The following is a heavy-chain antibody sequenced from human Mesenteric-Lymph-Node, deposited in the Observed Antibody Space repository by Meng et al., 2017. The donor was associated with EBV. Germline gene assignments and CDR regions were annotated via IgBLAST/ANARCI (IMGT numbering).Heavy chain of an antibody. CDR1: GYTFTPHG. CDR3: ARDGGEGGDKGY. Sequence: AQSMQSEVKGKEQGRKVTAPTKASGYTFTPHGRSWVRQAPGQGLAWMRWISGYNGNTNDAQSYQRKVTMTTDTPTSTAYMGLRSLRSDDPAVYYCARDGGEGGDKGYWGQGTLVTVSS. J-gene: IGHJ4*02. D-gene: IGHD3-16*01. CDR2: ISGYNGNT. V-gene: IGHV1-18*01.